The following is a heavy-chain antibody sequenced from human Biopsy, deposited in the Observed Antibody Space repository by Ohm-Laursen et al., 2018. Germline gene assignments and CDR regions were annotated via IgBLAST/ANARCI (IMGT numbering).Heavy chain of an antibody. CDR3: ARALGGYDLSAYYIDS. J-gene: IGHJ4*02. V-gene: IGHV4-59*01. Sequence: TLSLTCTVSGDYLSSYFWSWLRQPPGKGLEWIGFIHNSGSTDHNPSLKSRVTVSMDVSNNDFSLKLTSVTAADTAVYYCARALGGYDLSAYYIDSWGQGTLVTVSS. D-gene: IGHD3-22*01. CDR1: GDYLSSYF. CDR2: IHNSGST.